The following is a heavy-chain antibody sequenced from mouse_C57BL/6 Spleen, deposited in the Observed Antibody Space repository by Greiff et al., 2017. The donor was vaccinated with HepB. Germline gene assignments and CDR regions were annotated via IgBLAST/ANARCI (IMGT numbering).Heavy chain of an antibody. CDR1: GFTFSDYY. V-gene: IGHV5-16*01. CDR3: ARAPPPMGTTVVGGVWYFDV. Sequence: EVQRVESEGGLVQPGSSMKLSCTASGFTFSDYYMAWVRQVPEKGLEWVANINYDGSSTYYLDSLKSRFIISRGNAKNILYLQMSSLKSEDTATYYCARAPPPMGTTVVGGVWYFDVWGTGTTVTVSS. CDR2: INYDGSST. D-gene: IGHD1-1*01. J-gene: IGHJ1*03.